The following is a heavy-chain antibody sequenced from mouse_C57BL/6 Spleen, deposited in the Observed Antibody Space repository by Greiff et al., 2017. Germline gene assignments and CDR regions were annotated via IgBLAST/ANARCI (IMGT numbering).Heavy chain of an antibody. CDR2: ISYSGST. J-gene: IGHJ1*03. CDR1: GYSITSGYD. D-gene: IGHD2-3*01. V-gene: IGHV3-1*01. CDR3: ARDMDGYGYFDV. Sequence: VQLKQSGPGMVKPSQSLSLTCTVTGYSITSGYDWHWIRHFPGNKLEWMGYISYSGSTNYNPSLKSRISITHDTSKNHFFLKLNSVTTEDTATYYCARDMDGYGYFDVWGTGTTVTVSS.